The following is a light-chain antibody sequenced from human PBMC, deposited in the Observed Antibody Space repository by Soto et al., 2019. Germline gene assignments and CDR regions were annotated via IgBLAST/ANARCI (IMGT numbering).Light chain of an antibody. V-gene: IGKV3-15*01. CDR2: RAS. J-gene: IGKJ1*01. CDR1: QSLTTD. Sequence: ELAMPQSQATLSGSPGENATFGRRASQSLTTDVAWYQQRPGQAPRLIIYRASTRATGIPARFSGSGSGTAFTLTLSRLQSEDFAVYYCQQYSDWQWTFGQGTKVDI. CDR3: QQYSDWQWT.